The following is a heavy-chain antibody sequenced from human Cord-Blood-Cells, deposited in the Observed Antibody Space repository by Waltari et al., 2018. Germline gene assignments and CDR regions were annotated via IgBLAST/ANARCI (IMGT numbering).Heavy chain of an antibody. V-gene: IGHV4-39*07. J-gene: IGHJ1*01. D-gene: IGHD3-10*01. CDR3: ARRGTYYYGSGSYYTAEYFQH. CDR2: IYYSGST. Sequence: QLQLQESGPGLVKPSETLSLTCTVSGGSISSSSYYWGWIRTPPGQGREWIGSIYYSGSTYNNPSLKSRVTISVDTSKNQFSLKLSSVTAADTAVYYCARRGTYYYGSGSYYTAEYFQHWGQGTLVTVSS. CDR1: GGSISSSSYY.